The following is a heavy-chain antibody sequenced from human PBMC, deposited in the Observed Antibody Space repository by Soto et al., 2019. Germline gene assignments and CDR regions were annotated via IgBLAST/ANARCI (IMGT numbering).Heavy chain of an antibody. J-gene: IGHJ4*02. Sequence: GGSLRLSCAASGFTFSNAWMSWVRQTPGKGLEWVGRIKSKTDGGTTDYAAPVKGRFTISRDDSKNTLYLQMNSLKTEDTAVYYCTTAYGATRGDYWGQGTLVTVSS. CDR1: GFTFSNAW. V-gene: IGHV3-15*01. CDR2: IKSKTDGGTT. D-gene: IGHD1-26*01. CDR3: TTAYGATRGDY.